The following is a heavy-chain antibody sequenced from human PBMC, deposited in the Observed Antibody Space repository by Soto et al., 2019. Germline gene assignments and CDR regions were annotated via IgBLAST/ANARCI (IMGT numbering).Heavy chain of an antibody. J-gene: IGHJ3*02. CDR3: ARDRYYGSGSYYANDAFDI. D-gene: IGHD3-10*01. CDR2: ISAYNGNT. Sequence: SVKVSCKASGYTFTSYGISWVRQAPGQGLEWMGWISAYNGNTNYAQKLQGRVTMTTDTSTSTAYMELRSLRSDDTAVYYCARDRYYGSGSYYANDAFDIWGQGTMVTVSS. V-gene: IGHV1-18*04. CDR1: GYTFTSYG.